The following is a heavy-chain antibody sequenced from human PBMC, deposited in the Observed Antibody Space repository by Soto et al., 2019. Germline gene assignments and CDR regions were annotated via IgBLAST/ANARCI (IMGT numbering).Heavy chain of an antibody. J-gene: IGHJ6*03. CDR3: ARVAADYSMDV. CDR1: GFTFDNYS. V-gene: IGHV3-23*01. CDR2: ISASGGAT. Sequence: ESGGGLVQPGGSLRLSCAASGFTFDNYSMRWVRQAPGKGLEWVSAISASGGATYIADSVRGRFTISRDNSKNMLYLQMNSLGAEDTAVYFCARVAADYSMDVWGKGTTVTVSS.